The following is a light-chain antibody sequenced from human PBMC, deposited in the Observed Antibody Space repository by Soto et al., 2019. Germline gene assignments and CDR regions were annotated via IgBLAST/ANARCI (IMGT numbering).Light chain of an antibody. CDR1: HSITTF. J-gene: IGKJ4*01. V-gene: IGKV1-5*01. CDR3: QQYSTYPLT. Sequence: RVPITCRASHSITTFLAWYQQKPGKAPQILIYDASKLEPGVPSRLSGGGSGTEFTLTISSLQPDDFATYYCQQYSTYPLTFGGGTKVDIK. CDR2: DAS.